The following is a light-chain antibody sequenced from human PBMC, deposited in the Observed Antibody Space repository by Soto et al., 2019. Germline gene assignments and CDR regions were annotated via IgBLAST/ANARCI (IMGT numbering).Light chain of an antibody. V-gene: IGKV3-11*01. CDR3: RQRSNWLT. CDR2: DAS. CDR1: QSVSSY. Sequence: EIVLTQSPATLSLSPGERATLSCRASQSVSSYLAWYQKKPGQAPRLLIYDASNRATGIPARFSGSGSGTDFTLTISDLEPEDFAVYYCRQRSNWLTFGGGTKVEIK. J-gene: IGKJ4*01.